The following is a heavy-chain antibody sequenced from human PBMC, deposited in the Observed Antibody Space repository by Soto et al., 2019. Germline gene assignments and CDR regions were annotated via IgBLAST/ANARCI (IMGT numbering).Heavy chain of an antibody. D-gene: IGHD2-8*01. V-gene: IGHV3-21*01. CDR2: ISSTSTYI. Sequence: QLVESGGGLVMPGGSLRLSCAAFGFTFSTYSMNWVRQAPGKGLEWVASISSTSTYIYYADSLRGRFTISRDNAARSLPLQTNSRSAGDTAAHYCVRNVMHGAFDSGGQGTLVTVS. CDR1: GFTFSTYS. CDR3: VRNVMHGAFDS. J-gene: IGHJ4*02.